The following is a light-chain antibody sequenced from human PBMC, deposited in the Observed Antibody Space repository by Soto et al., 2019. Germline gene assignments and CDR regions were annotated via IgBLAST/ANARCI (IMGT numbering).Light chain of an antibody. V-gene: IGKV3D-15*01. CDR2: AAS. J-gene: IGKJ1*01. CDR1: QSVSRK. CDR3: RQYHIWRT. Sequence: EIVMTQSPATLSVSPGERATLSCRASQSVSRKLAWYQQYPGQAPRLLIYAASTRATGIPARFSGSGSGRHFTLTISSLQSEGFAIYYCRQYHIWRTFGQGADVELK.